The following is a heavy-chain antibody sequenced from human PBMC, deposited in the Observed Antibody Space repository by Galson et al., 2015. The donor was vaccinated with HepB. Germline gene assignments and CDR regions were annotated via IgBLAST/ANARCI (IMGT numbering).Heavy chain of an antibody. Sequence: SLRLSCADSGFNYRSYWMSWVRQAPGKGLEWVANIKQDGSEKYYVDSVKGRFTISRDNAKNSLYLQMNSLRAEDTAVYYCASDEEEQQPYFDYWGQGTLVTVSS. V-gene: IGHV3-7*03. D-gene: IGHD6-13*01. J-gene: IGHJ4*02. CDR3: ASDEEEQQPYFDY. CDR2: IKQDGSEK. CDR1: GFNYRSYW.